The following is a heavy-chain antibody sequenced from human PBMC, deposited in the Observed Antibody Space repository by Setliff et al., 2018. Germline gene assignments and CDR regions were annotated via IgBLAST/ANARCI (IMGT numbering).Heavy chain of an antibody. D-gene: IGHD2-15*01. CDR1: GFTFRTYE. CDR3: ARRLPYFGMDV. Sequence: GGSLRLSCEASGFTFRTYEMIWVRQAPGKGLERVSKTHTDGIIIYSDSVRGRFTISRDSAKNSLHLQMTSLSAEDTAVYYCARRLPYFGMDVWGQGTTVTVSS. V-gene: IGHV3-48*03. J-gene: IGHJ6*02. CDR2: THTDGIII.